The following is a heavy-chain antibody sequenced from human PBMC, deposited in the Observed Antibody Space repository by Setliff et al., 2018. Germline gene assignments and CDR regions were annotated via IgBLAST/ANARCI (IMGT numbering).Heavy chain of an antibody. CDR1: GGTFSSYA. CDR2: IIPIFGTA. CDR3: AIRVMTTVTTETYFRH. J-gene: IGHJ1*01. D-gene: IGHD4-17*01. V-gene: IGHV1-69*13. Sequence: SVKVSCKASGGTFSSYAISWVRQAPGQGLEWMGGIIPIFGTANYAQKFQGRVTITADESTSTAYMELSSLRSEDTAVYYCAIRVMTTVTTETYFRHWGQGTLVTVSS.